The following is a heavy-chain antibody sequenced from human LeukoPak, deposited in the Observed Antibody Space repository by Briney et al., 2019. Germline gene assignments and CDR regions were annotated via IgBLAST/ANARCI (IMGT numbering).Heavy chain of an antibody. J-gene: IGHJ4*02. CDR2: IIPIFGTA. CDR3: ARGVYDSSGYSIDY. CDR1: GGTFSSYA. V-gene: IGHV1-69*13. D-gene: IGHD3-22*01. Sequence: ASVKVSCKASGGTFSSYAISWVRQAPGQGLEWMGGIIPIFGTANYAQKFQGRVTITADESTSTAYMELSSLRSEDTAVYYCARGVYDSSGYSIDYWAREPWSPSPQ.